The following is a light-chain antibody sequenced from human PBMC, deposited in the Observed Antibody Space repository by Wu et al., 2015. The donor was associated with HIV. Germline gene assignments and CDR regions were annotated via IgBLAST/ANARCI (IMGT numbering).Light chain of an antibody. CDR1: QSVSSY. CDR3: QQRFNWLIT. J-gene: IGKJ5*01. Sequence: EIVLTQSPGTLSLSPGERATLSCRASQSVSSYLAWYQQKPGQAPRLLIYDASNRATGIPARFSGSGSGTDFTLTISSLEPEDFAVYYCQQRFNWLITFGQGHDWRLN. V-gene: IGKV3-11*01. CDR2: DAS.